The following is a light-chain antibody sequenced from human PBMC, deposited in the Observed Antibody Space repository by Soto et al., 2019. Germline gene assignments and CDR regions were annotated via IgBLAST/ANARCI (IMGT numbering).Light chain of an antibody. CDR1: QSISSY. Sequence: DIQMTQSPSSLSASVGDRVTVTCRASQSISSYLNWYQLKPGKAPKLLIYAASSLQSGVPSRFSGSGSGTDFTLTISSLQPEDFATYYCQQCYSNPRTFGQGTKLEI. CDR2: AAS. V-gene: IGKV1-39*01. CDR3: QQCYSNPRT. J-gene: IGKJ2*01.